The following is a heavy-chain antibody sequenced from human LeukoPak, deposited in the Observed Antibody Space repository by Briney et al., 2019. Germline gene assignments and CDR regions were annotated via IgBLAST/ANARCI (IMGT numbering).Heavy chain of an antibody. CDR1: GYTFTSYG. Sequence: ASVKVSCKASGYTFTSYGISWVRQAPGQGLEWMGWISAYNGNTNYAQKVQGRVTMTTDTSTSTAYMELRSLRSDDTAVYYCARVQDYYGSGSYPHPFDYWGQGTLVTVSS. CDR2: ISAYNGNT. D-gene: IGHD3-10*01. V-gene: IGHV1-18*01. J-gene: IGHJ4*02. CDR3: ARVQDYYGSGSYPHPFDY.